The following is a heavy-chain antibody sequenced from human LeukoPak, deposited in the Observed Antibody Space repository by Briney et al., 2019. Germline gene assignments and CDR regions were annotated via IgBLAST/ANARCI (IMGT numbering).Heavy chain of an antibody. CDR2: ISSSGSTI. V-gene: IGHV3-48*04. D-gene: IGHD5-24*01. CDR3: ARGDGYNGIDY. J-gene: IGHJ4*02. Sequence: GGSLRLSCAASGFTFSSYALSWVRQAPGKGLEWVSYISSSGSTIYYADSVKGRFTISRDNAKNSLYLQMNSLRAEDTAVYYCARGDGYNGIDYWGQGTLVTVSS. CDR1: GFTFSSYA.